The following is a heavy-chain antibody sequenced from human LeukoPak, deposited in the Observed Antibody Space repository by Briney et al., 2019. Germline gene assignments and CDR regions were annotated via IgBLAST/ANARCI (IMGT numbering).Heavy chain of an antibody. Sequence: PGRSLRLSCAASGFTFSSYAMHWVRQAPGKGLEWVANIKQDGSEKYYVDSVKGRFTISRDNAKNSLYLQMNSLRAEDTAVYYCAREDYYGMDVWGQGTTVTVSS. CDR1: GFTFSSYA. V-gene: IGHV3-7*01. CDR2: IKQDGSEK. CDR3: AREDYYGMDV. J-gene: IGHJ6*02.